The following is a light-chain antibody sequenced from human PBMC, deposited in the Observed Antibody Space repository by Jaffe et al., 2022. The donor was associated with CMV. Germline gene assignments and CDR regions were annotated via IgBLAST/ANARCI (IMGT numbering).Light chain of an antibody. CDR3: QQRSSWPLT. Sequence: EIVLSQSPATLSLSPGERATLSCRASQNIRKFLAWYQYKPGQAPRLLIYDASTTATGIPARFSGSGSETDFTLTISSLEPEDFALYYCQQRSSWPLTFGEGTRVDI. CDR2: DAS. CDR1: QNIRKF. V-gene: IGKV3-11*01. J-gene: IGKJ4*01.